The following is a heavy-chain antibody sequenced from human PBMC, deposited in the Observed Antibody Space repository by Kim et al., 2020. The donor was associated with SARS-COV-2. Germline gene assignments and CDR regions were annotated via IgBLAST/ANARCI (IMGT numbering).Heavy chain of an antibody. CDR1: GYSFTSYW. Sequence: GESLKISCKGSGYSFTSYWISWVRQMPGKGLEWMGRIDPSDSYTNYSPSFQGHVTISADKSISTAYLQWSSLKASDTAMYYCARQDLRGFRWLRAHYWYFDLWGRGTLVTVSS. CDR3: ARQDLRGFRWLRAHYWYFDL. D-gene: IGHD5-12*01. CDR2: IDPSDSYT. V-gene: IGHV5-10-1*01. J-gene: IGHJ2*01.